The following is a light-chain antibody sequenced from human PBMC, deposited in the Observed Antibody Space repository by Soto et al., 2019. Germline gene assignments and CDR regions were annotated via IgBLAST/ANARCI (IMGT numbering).Light chain of an antibody. Sequence: EIVLTQSPGTLSLSPGERATLSCRASQSVSSNYLAWYRRKPGQAPRLLIYGASSRATGIPDRFSGSGSGTDFTLTITRLEPEDFAVYYCQQYGSSPPTFGPGNRVEIK. J-gene: IGKJ1*01. CDR1: QSVSSNY. CDR2: GAS. V-gene: IGKV3-20*01. CDR3: QQYGSSPPT.